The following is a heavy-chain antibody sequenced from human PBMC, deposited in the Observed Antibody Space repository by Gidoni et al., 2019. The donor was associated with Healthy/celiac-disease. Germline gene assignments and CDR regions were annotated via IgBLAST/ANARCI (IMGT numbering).Heavy chain of an antibody. CDR3: AAHSGSSEGFDP. D-gene: IGHD1-26*01. J-gene: IGHJ5*02. V-gene: IGHV3-30*03. CDR1: GFTFSSYG. Sequence: QVQQVESGGGVAQPGRALSFSCAASGFTFSSYGMHWLRQAPGKGLEWVAVISYDGSNKYYADSVKGRFTISRDNSKNTLYLQMNSLRAEDTAVYYCAAHSGSSEGFDPWGQGTLVTVSS. CDR2: ISYDGSNK.